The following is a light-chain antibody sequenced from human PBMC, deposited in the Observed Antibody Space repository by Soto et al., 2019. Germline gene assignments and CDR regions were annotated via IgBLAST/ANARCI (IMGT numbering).Light chain of an antibody. J-gene: IGLJ2*01. Sequence: QAVVTQEPSLTVSPGGTVTLTCGSTTGPVTSGHYPFWFQQKPGQAPRTLIYDANNKNSWTPARFSGSLLGGKAALTLSGAQPEDGAEYYCLLSSSGARPVVFGGGTKLTVL. CDR2: DAN. CDR1: TGPVTSGHY. CDR3: LLSSSGARPVV. V-gene: IGLV7-46*01.